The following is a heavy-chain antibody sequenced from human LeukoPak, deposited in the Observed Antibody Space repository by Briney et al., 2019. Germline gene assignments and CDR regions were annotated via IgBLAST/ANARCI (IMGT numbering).Heavy chain of an antibody. CDR3: TRRGPSSGFDY. D-gene: IGHD6-6*01. CDR2: IRSKANSYAT. V-gene: IGHV3-73*01. Sequence: PGRSLRLSCAASGFTFSSYAMHWVRQASGKGLEWVGRIRSKANSYATAYAASVKGRFTISRDDSKNTAYLQMNSLKTEDTAVYYCTRRGPSSGFDYWGQGTLVTVSS. CDR1: GFTFSSYA. J-gene: IGHJ4*02.